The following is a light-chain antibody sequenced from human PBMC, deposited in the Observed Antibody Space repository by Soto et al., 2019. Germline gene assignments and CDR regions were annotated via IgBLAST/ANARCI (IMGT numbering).Light chain of an antibody. J-gene: IGKJ1*01. CDR1: QTISTY. CDR2: KAS. CDR3: QHYNSYSEA. V-gene: IGKV1-5*03. Sequence: DIRMTQSPSSLTSSLGDRFTITCRASQTISTYLNWYQQKPGKAPKLLIYKASTLKSGVPSRFSGSGSGTEFTLTISSLQPDDFATYYCQHYNSYSEAFGQGTMVDIK.